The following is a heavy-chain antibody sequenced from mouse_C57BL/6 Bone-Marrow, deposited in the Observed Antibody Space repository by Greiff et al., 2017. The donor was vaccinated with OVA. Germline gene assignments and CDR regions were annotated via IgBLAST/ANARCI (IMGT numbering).Heavy chain of an antibody. CDR3: ARLEGIFYDYY. CDR1: GYAFSSSW. D-gene: IGHD2-4*01. V-gene: IGHV1-82*01. Sequence: QVQLKESGPELVKPGASVKISCKASGYAFSSSWMNWVKQRPGKGLEWIGRIYPGDGDTNYNGKFKGKATLTADKSSSTAYMQLSSLTSEDSAVYFCARLEGIFYDYYWGQGTTLTVSS. J-gene: IGHJ2*01. CDR2: IYPGDGDT.